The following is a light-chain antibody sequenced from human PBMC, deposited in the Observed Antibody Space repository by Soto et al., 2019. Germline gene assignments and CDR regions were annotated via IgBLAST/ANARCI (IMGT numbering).Light chain of an antibody. J-gene: IGKJ5*01. CDR2: GAS. CDR1: QSVSSN. CDR3: QQYHNWPLIT. Sequence: EIVMTQSPATLSVSPGERATLSCRASQSVSSNFAWYQKKPGQAPRLLIHGASTRATDIPARFSGSGSGTEFTLTISSLQSEDFAVYYCQQYHNWPLITFGQGTRLEIK. V-gene: IGKV3-15*01.